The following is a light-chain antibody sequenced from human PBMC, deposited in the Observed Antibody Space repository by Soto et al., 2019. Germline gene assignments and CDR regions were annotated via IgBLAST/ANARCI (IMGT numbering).Light chain of an antibody. CDR1: QDVSSN. Sequence: EMVVTQSPATLSVCPGERATLSCRASQDVSSNLAWYQQNPGQAPSLVIYGASTRATGTPARFSGSGSGTEFTLTISSLKSEDYAVYFCQQYIRWPLTFGGGTKVDIK. J-gene: IGKJ4*01. V-gene: IGKV3-15*01. CDR2: GAS. CDR3: QQYIRWPLT.